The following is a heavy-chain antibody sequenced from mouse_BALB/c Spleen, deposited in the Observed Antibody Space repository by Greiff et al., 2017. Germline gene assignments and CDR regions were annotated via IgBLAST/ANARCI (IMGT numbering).Heavy chain of an antibody. CDR1: GDSITSGY. J-gene: IGHJ4*01. V-gene: IGHV3-8*02. D-gene: IGHD4-1*01. Sequence: EVQRVESGPSLVKPSQTLSLTCSVTGDSITSGYWNWIRKFPGNKLEYMGYISYSGNTYYNPSLKSRISITRDTSKNQYYLPLNSVATEDTATSCGAGLTRTEAMDYWGQGTSVTVSA. CDR3: AGLTRTEAMDY. CDR2: ISYSGNT.